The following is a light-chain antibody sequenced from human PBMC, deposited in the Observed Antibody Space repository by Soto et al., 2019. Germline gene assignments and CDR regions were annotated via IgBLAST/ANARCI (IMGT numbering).Light chain of an antibody. CDR3: QQRGSWPLT. J-gene: IGKJ4*01. CDR1: HNISSY. Sequence: EIVFTQSPATLSLSPGERATLSCRASHNISSYLAWYQQKPGQAPSLLIYDASNRATGIPARFSGSGSGTDFALTISSLEPEDFAVYYCQQRGSWPLTFGGGTKVDIK. CDR2: DAS. V-gene: IGKV3-11*01.